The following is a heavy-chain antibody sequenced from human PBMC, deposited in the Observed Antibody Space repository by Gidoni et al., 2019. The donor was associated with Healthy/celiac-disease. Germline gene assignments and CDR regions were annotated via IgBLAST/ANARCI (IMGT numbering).Heavy chain of an antibody. CDR3: ARDDSSGYFDY. Sequence: EVQLVESGGGLVKPGGSLRLSCAASGFTFSSYSMNWVRQAPGKGLEWVSSISSSSSYIYYADSVKRRFTISRDNAKNSLYLQMNSLRAEDTAVYYCARDDSSGYFDYWGQGTLVTVSS. D-gene: IGHD3-22*01. CDR2: ISSSSSYI. J-gene: IGHJ4*02. V-gene: IGHV3-21*01. CDR1: GFTFSSYS.